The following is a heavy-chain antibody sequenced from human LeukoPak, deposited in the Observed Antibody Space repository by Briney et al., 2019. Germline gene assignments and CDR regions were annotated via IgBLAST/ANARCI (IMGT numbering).Heavy chain of an antibody. CDR3: AIDSYDYT. V-gene: IGHV3-15*07. CDR1: GFSFSNAW. D-gene: IGHD4-11*01. J-gene: IGHJ5*02. Sequence: GGSLRLSCATSGFSFSNAWMNWVRQAPGKGLEWVGRIRSNSDGGTIDYAASVKDRFTLSRDDPKNTLYLQLNSLQTADTAVYYCAIDSYDYTWGQGTLVTVSS. CDR2: IRSNSDGGTI.